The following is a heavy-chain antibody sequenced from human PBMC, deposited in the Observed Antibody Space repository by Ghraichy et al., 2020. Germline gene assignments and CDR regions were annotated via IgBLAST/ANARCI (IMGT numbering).Heavy chain of an antibody. CDR1: GFSLSTGGVG. Sequence: SGPTLVKPTQTLTLTCTFSGFSLSTGGVGVGWIRQPPGKALEWLALIYWDDDKRYSPSLKSRLTITKDTSKNQVVLTLTNLDPVDTATYYCAHASLTIRGLTSRAFDSWGQGTLVTVSS. J-gene: IGHJ4*02. D-gene: IGHD3-10*01. CDR3: AHASLTIRGLTSRAFDS. CDR2: IYWDDDK. V-gene: IGHV2-5*02.